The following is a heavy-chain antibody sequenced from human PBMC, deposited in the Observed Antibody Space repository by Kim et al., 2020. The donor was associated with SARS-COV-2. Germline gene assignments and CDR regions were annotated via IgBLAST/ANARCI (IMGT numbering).Heavy chain of an antibody. V-gene: IGHV1-24*01. CDR3: VTVDFFYDRSGHYISY. CDR1: GYSLRDFS. D-gene: IGHD3-22*01. CDR2: LNAEEIET. Sequence: ASVKVSCQVSGYSLRDFSIHWVRQAPGRGLEWMGGLNAEEIETISAQKFQGRVTLTDDTSTDSASMELTSLRSDDTAVYYCVTVDFFYDRSGHYISYWGPGTQVTVSA. J-gene: IGHJ4*02.